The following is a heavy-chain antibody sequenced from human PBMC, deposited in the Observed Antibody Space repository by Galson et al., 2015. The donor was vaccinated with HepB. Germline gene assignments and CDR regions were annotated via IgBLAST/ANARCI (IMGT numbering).Heavy chain of an antibody. CDR1: GYTFTSYG. J-gene: IGHJ3*02. V-gene: IGHV1-18*04. CDR2: ISAYNGNT. D-gene: IGHD3-22*01. CDR3: ARDWPQYYYVSSGYYFRGFVI. Sequence: SVKVSCKASGYTFTSYGISWVRQAPGQGLEWMGWISAYNGNTNYAQKLQGRVTMTTDTSTSTAYMELRSLRSDDTAVYYCARDWPQYYYVSSGYYFRGFVIGGQGTRVTVSS.